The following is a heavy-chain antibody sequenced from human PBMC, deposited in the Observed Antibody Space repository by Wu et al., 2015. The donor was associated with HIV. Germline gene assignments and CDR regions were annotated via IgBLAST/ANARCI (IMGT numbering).Heavy chain of an antibody. V-gene: IGHV1-18*01. J-gene: IGHJ5*02. CDR3: ARDRECASTSCYSRANWFRP. CDR2: ISAYNGNT. Sequence: QVQLVQSGAEVKKPGASVKVSCKASGYTFTSYGISWVRQAPGQGLEWMGWISAYNGNTNYAQKLQGRVTMTTDTSTSTAYMELRSLRSDDTAVYYCARDRECASTSCYSRANWFRPVGQGTLVTGLL. D-gene: IGHD2-2*01. CDR1: GYTFTSYG.